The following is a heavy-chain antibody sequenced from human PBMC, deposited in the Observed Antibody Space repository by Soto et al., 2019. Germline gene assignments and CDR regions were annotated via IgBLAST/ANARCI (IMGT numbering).Heavy chain of an antibody. CDR2: IYSGGST. J-gene: IGHJ6*02. Sequence: EVQLVESGGGLVQPGGSLRLSCAASGFTVSSNYMSWVRQAPGKGLEWVSVIYSGGSTYYADSVKGRFTISRDNSKNTLYLQMNSLRADGPAVYYCARDRNSMYGMDVWGQGTTVTVSS. D-gene: IGHD3-3*02. CDR3: ARDRNSMYGMDV. V-gene: IGHV3-66*01. CDR1: GFTVSSNY.